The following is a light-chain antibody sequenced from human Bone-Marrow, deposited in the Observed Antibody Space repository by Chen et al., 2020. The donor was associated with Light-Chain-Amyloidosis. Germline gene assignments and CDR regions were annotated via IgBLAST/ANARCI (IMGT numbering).Light chain of an antibody. V-gene: IGKV3-20*01. CDR3: QQYGTSPLT. CDR2: GSS. J-gene: IGKJ4*01. Sequence: EIVLTQSPCTLSLSPGEGANLSCRASQTISTNYLTWYQQKFGQAPRLLIYGSSSRATSIPDRFTGSESGTDFTLTINRLAPEDFAMYYCQQYGTSPLTFGGGTKVEIK. CDR1: QTISTNY.